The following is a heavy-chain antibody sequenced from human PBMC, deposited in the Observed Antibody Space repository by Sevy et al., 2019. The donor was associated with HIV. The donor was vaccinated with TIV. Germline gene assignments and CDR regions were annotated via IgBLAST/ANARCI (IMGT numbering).Heavy chain of an antibody. CDR2: TYYRSKLYN. V-gene: IGHV6-1*01. J-gene: IGHJ5*02. Sequence: SQTLSLTCAISGDSVSSNSAAWNWIRQSPSRGLEWLGRTYYRSKLYNDYAVSVKSRISINPETSKNQFSLQLNSVTPEDTAVYFCATGIPEWELGGHWFDPWGQGTLVTVSS. CDR1: GDSVSSNSAA. CDR3: ATGIPEWELGGHWFDP. D-gene: IGHD1-26*01.